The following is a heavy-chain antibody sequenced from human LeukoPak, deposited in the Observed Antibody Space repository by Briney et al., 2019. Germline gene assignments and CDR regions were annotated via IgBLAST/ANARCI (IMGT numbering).Heavy chain of an antibody. Sequence: SETLSLTCIVSGYSISSGYYWGWIRQPPGKGLEWIGNIHHSGSTYYNPSLKSRVTISVDTSKNQLSLKLSSVTAADTAVYYCASARYSGAFDIWGQGTMVTVSS. V-gene: IGHV4-38-2*02. CDR3: ASARYSGAFDI. J-gene: IGHJ3*02. CDR2: IHHSGST. D-gene: IGHD2-15*01. CDR1: GYSISSGYY.